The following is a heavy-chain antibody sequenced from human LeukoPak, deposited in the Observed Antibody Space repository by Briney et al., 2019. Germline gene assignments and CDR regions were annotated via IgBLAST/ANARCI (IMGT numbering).Heavy chain of an antibody. CDR2: INPNSGGT. J-gene: IGHJ4*02. D-gene: IGHD4-23*01. Sequence: GRINPNSGGTNYAQKFHGRVTMTRDTSISTAYMELSRLRSDDTAVYYCARTAGGNSHFDYWGQGTLVTVSS. V-gene: IGHV1-2*06. CDR3: ARTAGGNSHFDY.